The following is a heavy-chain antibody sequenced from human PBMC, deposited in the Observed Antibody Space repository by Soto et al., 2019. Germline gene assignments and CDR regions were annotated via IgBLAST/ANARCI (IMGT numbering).Heavy chain of an antibody. D-gene: IGHD3-22*01. V-gene: IGHV4-31*03. CDR3: ARAIGRDYYDSIAYYYREY. J-gene: IGHJ4*02. CDR1: GGSISSGGYY. Sequence: SETLSRTCTVSGGSISSGGYYWSWIRQHPGKGLEWIGYIYYSGSTYYNPSLKSRVTISVYTSKNQFSLKLSSVTAADTAVYYCARAIGRDYYDSIAYYYREYWGQGTLVNVST. CDR2: IYYSGST.